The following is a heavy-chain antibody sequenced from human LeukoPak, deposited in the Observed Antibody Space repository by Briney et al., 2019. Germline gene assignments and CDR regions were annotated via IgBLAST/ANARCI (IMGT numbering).Heavy chain of an antibody. V-gene: IGHV3-9*01. CDR2: ISWNSGSI. Sequence: PGGSLRLSCAASGFTFADYAMHWVRQAPGKGLEWVSGISWNSGSIGYADSVKGRFTISRDNAKNSLYLQMNSLRAEDTAVYYCARDWRWGYCSGGSCYNNWFDPWGQGTLVTVSS. CDR1: GFTFADYA. J-gene: IGHJ5*02. D-gene: IGHD2-15*01. CDR3: ARDWRWGYCSGGSCYNNWFDP.